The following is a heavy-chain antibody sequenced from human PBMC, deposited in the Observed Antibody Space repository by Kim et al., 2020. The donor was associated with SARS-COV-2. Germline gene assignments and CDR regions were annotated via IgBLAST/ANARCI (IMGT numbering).Heavy chain of an antibody. CDR3: ARDGEWGVDY. CDR2: I. Sequence: IYHADSVEGRFTISRDNAKNSLYLKLNSLRVEDTAVYYCARDGEWGVDYWGQGILVIVSS. V-gene: IGHV3-21*06. J-gene: IGHJ4*02. D-gene: IGHD1-26*01.